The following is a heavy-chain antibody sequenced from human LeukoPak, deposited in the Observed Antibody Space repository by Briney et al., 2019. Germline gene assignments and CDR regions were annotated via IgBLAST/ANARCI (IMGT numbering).Heavy chain of an antibody. J-gene: IGHJ3*02. CDR2: IYYSGST. D-gene: IGHD6-19*01. Sequence: SETLSLTCTVSGGSISSSSYYWGWIRQPPGKGLEWIGSIYYSGSTYYNPSLKSRVTISVDTSKNQFSLKLSSVTAADTAVYYCAGWGHLDAFDIWGQGTMVTVSS. CDR1: GGSISSSSYY. V-gene: IGHV4-39*07. CDR3: AGWGHLDAFDI.